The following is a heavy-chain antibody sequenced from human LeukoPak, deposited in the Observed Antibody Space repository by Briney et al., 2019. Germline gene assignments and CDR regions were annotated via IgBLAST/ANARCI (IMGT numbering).Heavy chain of an antibody. CDR2: ISGSGGII. CDR3: AKTTAGHSSGRYPGWPADY. V-gene: IGHV3-23*01. Sequence: GGSLRLSCAASGFAFGSYAMAWVRQAPGKGLEWVSHISGSGGIIYYTDSVKGRFTISRDNSKNTLYLQMDSLRAEDTAVYYCAKTTAGHSSGRYPGWPADYWGQGTLVTVSS. J-gene: IGHJ4*02. D-gene: IGHD6-19*01. CDR1: GFAFGSYA.